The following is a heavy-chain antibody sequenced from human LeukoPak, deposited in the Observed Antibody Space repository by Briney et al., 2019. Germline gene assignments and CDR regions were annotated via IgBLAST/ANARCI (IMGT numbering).Heavy chain of an antibody. CDR1: DGSISTYY. CDR2: IYTSGTT. Sequence: SETLSLTCTVSDGSISTYYWSWIRQPAGKGLEWIGRIYTSGTTYYNPSLKSRLTMSVDTSKNQFSLKLSSVTAADTAVYYCAREQYQLLNYYYYYHMDVWGKGTTVTVSS. CDR3: AREQYQLLNYYYYYHMDV. V-gene: IGHV4-4*07. D-gene: IGHD2-2*01. J-gene: IGHJ6*03.